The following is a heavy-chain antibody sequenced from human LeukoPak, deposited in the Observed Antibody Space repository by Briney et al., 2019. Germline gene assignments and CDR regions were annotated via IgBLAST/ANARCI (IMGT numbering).Heavy chain of an antibody. CDR2: RYYTGSA. CDR1: GGSISGYY. Sequence: SETLSLTCSLSGGSISGYYWNWIRQPPGKGLEWIGYRYYTGSANYNPSLKSRVTILVDTSKNQVSLKLTSVTAADTAEYYCARGGYESSGSYYFFDDWGQGTLVIVSS. CDR3: ARGGYESSGSYYFFDD. J-gene: IGHJ4*02. V-gene: IGHV4-59*01. D-gene: IGHD3-22*01.